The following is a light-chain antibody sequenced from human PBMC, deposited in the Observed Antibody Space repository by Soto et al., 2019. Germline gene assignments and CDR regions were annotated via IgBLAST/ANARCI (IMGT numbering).Light chain of an antibody. CDR3: QSYDSSLSGRV. J-gene: IGLJ1*01. CDR1: SSNIGAGYD. CDR2: GNS. V-gene: IGLV1-40*01. Sequence: QSVLTQPPSVSGAPGQRGTISCTGSSSNIGAGYDVHWYQQLPGTAPKLLIYGNSNRPSGVPDRFSGSKSGTSASLAITGLQAEDEADYYCQSYDSSLSGRVFGTGTKDTVL.